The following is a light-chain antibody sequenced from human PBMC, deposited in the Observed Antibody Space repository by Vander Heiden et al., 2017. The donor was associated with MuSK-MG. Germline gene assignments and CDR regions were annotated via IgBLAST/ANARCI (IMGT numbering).Light chain of an antibody. J-gene: IGLJ2*01. CDR1: SGHSTYA. CDR3: QTWGTGIEV. Sequence: HLLLPQSPSASASLGASVKLTCTLSSGHSTYAIAWHQQQPEKGPRYLMKLNSDGSHSKGHGVPDRFSGSSSGAERYLTIASLQSEDEADYYCQTWGTGIEVFGGGTKLTVL. CDR2: LNSDGSH. V-gene: IGLV4-69*01.